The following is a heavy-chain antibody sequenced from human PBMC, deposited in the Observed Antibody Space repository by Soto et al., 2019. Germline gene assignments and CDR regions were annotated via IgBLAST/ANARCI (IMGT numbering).Heavy chain of an antibody. J-gene: IGHJ4*02. Sequence: SETLSLTCAVYGGSFSGYYWSWIRQPPGKGLEWIGEINHSGSTNYNPSLKSRVTISVDTSKNQFSLKLSSVTAADTAVYYCARGRVHPSSGWTGRPFRYYFDYWGQGTLVTVSS. CDR3: ARGRVHPSSGWTGRPFRYYFDY. D-gene: IGHD6-19*01. CDR1: GGSFSGYY. V-gene: IGHV4-34*01. CDR2: INHSGST.